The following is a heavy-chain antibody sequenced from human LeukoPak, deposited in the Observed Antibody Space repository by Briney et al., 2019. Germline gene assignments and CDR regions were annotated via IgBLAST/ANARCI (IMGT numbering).Heavy chain of an antibody. D-gene: IGHD2-21*01. CDR1: GFTFSTYS. CDR3: ARVWQDNSGVDY. V-gene: IGHV3-48*02. CDR2: ISSSSSTI. J-gene: IGHJ4*02. Sequence: GGSLRLSCAVSGFTFSTYSMNWVRQAPGKGLEWVSYISSSSSTIYYADSVRGRFAISRDNAKNSLYLQMNSLRDEDTAVYYCARVWQDNSGVDYWGQGTLVTVSS.